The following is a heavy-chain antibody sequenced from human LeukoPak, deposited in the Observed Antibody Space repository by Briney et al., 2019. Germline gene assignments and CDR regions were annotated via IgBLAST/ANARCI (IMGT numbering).Heavy chain of an antibody. Sequence: GGSLRLSCAASGFTVSSNYMSWVRQAPGKGLEWVSVIYSGGSTYYADSVKGRFTISRDNSKNTLYLQMNSLRAEDTAVYYCARLNVAAAAHGGYYYYTDVWGKGTTVTVSS. J-gene: IGHJ6*03. CDR2: IYSGGST. CDR3: ARLNVAAAAHGGYYYYTDV. CDR1: GFTVSSNY. V-gene: IGHV3-53*01. D-gene: IGHD6-25*01.